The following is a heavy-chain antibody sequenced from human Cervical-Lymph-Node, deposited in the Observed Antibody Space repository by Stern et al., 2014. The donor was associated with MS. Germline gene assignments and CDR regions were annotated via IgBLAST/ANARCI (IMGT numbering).Heavy chain of an antibody. D-gene: IGHD6-19*01. V-gene: IGHV1-46*01. CDR3: ARDNGGWSVDS. CDR2: INPGGGRT. CDR1: GYTFTSNK. J-gene: IGHJ4*02. Sequence: VQLVESGAEVKKPGASVKVSCKAFGYTFTSNKMHWVRQAPGKGLEWMGIINPGGGRTRYAQKLKGRVTMTRDTSTSTVYMELTSLRAEDTAVYSCARDNGGWSVDSWGQGTLVIVSS.